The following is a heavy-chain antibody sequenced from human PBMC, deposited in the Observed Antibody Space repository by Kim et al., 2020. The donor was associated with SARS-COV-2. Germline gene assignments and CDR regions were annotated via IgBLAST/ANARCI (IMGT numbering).Heavy chain of an antibody. CDR2: SRDKSARYTT. Sequence: GGSLRLSCAASGFTFSDCYMDWVRQAPGKGLEWVGPSRDKSARYTTEYAASVKGRFTISRDNSKNSVYLQMDSLKTEDTAMYYCARGDRSVWAGAFVIWGHGTMVTVSS. D-gene: IGHD3-22*01. CDR1: GFTFSDCY. CDR3: ARGDRSVWAGAFVI. V-gene: IGHV3-72*01. J-gene: IGHJ3*02.